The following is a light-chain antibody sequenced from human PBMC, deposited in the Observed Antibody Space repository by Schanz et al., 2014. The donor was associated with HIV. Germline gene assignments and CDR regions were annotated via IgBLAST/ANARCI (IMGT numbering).Light chain of an antibody. CDR1: SSNIGSNF. CDR2: SND. Sequence: QSVLTQPPSASGTPGQRVTISCSGNSSNIGSNFVYWYQQLPGMAPKLLIYSNDQRPSGVPDRFSGSKSGTSASLAISGLQSEDEADYHCAAWDDSLNGPMFGGGTKLTVL. CDR3: AAWDDSLNGPM. J-gene: IGLJ3*02. V-gene: IGLV1-44*01.